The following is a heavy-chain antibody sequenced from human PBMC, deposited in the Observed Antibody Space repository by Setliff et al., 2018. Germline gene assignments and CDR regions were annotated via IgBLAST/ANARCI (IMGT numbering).Heavy chain of an antibody. Sequence: SETLSLTCAVSGFSISSGYYWGWIRQPPGKGLEWIGYIYHTGSTNYNPSLNSRVTISVDTSRNQFTLRLISVTAADTAVYYCARGRRGGDYWGQGALVTVSS. V-gene: IGHV4-38-2*01. D-gene: IGHD3-10*01. CDR2: IYHTGST. CDR1: GFSISSGYY. CDR3: ARGRRGGDY. J-gene: IGHJ4*02.